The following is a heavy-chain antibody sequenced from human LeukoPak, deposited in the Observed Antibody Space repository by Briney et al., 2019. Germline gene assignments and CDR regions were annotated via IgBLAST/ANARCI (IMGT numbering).Heavy chain of an antibody. CDR1: GGSIGSRNYY. J-gene: IGHJ6*03. CDR2: IYYSGIT. D-gene: IGHD1/OR15-1a*01. Sequence: SETLSLXCTVSGGSIGSRNYYWVWIRQTPGKGLEWIGNIYYSGITYYNPSLKSRLTISVDTSKNQFSLKLSSVTAADTAVYYCARDREQIGYYYYYMDVWGKGTTVTVSS. V-gene: IGHV4-39*02. CDR3: ARDREQIGYYYYYMDV.